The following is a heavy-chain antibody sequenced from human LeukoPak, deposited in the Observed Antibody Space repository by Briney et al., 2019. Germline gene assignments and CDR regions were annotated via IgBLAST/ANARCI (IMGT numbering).Heavy chain of an antibody. CDR3: AKADPGIFDI. J-gene: IGHJ3*02. CDR2: ISYDGSNK. D-gene: IGHD3-10*01. Sequence: PGGSLRLSCAASGFTFSSYGMHWVRQAPGKGLEWVAVISYDGSNKYYADSVKGRFTISRDNSKNTLYLQMNSLRAEDTAVYYCAKADPGIFDIWGQGTMVTVSS. CDR1: GFTFSSYG. V-gene: IGHV3-30*18.